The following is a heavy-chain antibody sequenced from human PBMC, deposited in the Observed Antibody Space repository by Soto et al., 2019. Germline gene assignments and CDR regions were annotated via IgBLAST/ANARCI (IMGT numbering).Heavy chain of an antibody. CDR1: GGSLSSYY. D-gene: IGHD3-22*01. V-gene: IGHV4-59*06. J-gene: IGHJ4*02. CDR2: IYYSGST. Sequence: SETLSLTCTVSGGSLSSYYWSWIRQPPGKGLEWIGYIYYSGSTYYNPSLKSRVTISVDTSKNQFSLKLSSVTAADTAVYYCARHWNGHYDSSGSDYFDYWGQGTLVTVSS. CDR3: ARHWNGHYDSSGSDYFDY.